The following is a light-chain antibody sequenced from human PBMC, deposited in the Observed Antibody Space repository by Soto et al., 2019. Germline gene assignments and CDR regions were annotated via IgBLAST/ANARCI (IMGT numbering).Light chain of an antibody. Sequence: VVSQSPCTVSLSPGESATLSCRASQSISRSDLAWYQHRPGQSPRLLIYATSSRATGIPDRFTGGGAGTGFTLTISRLEPEDSAVYYCQQYGSSPTFGGGTKV. V-gene: IGKV3-20*01. CDR1: QSISRSD. CDR2: ATS. CDR3: QQYGSSPT. J-gene: IGKJ4*01.